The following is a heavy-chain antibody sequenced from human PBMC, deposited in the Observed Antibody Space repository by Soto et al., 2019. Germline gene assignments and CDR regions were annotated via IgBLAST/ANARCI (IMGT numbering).Heavy chain of an antibody. D-gene: IGHD6-13*01. CDR1: GGSFSGYY. J-gene: IGHJ4*02. CDR3: ARGPKRVAAAGRYYFDY. CDR2: INHSGST. Sequence: SETLSLTCAVYGGSFSGYYWSWIRQPPGKGLEWIGEINHSGSTNYNPSLKSRVTISVDTSKNQFSLKLSSVTAADTAVYYCARGPKRVAAAGRYYFDYWGQGTLVTVS. V-gene: IGHV4-34*01.